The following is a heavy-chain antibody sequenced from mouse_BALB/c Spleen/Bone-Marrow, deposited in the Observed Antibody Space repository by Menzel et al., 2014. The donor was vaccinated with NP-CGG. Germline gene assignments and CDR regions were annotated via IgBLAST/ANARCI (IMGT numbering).Heavy chain of an antibody. CDR3: ARHAYYDQTEVSFVY. CDR2: VSGDGRYT. J-gene: IGHJ3*01. V-gene: IGHV5-9-2*01. D-gene: IGHD2-4*01. CDR1: GFSFSNYG. Sequence: EAQLVESGGGLVKSGGSLKLSCAASGFSFSNYGMSWVRQTPVKRLEWAATVSGDGRYTFYSNSVKGRFTISRDNAKNNLSLQLSSLRSEDTALYYCARHAYYDQTEVSFVYWGQGTLVTVSA.